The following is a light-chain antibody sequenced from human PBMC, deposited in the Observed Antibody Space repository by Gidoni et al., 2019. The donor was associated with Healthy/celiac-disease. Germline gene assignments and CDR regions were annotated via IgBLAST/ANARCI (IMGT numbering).Light chain of an antibody. CDR1: SSDVGGYNY. J-gene: IGLJ3*02. V-gene: IGLV2-14*03. Sequence: QSALTQPDSVSGSPGQSITISCTGTSSDVGGYNYVSWYQQHPGKAPKLMIYDVSNRPSGVSNRFSVSKSGNKASLTISGLQAEDEADYYCSSYTSSSTLWVFGGGTKLPVL. CDR2: DVS. CDR3: SSYTSSSTLWV.